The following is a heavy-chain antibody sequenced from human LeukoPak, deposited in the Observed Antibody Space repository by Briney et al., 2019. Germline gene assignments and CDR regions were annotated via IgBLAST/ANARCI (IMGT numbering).Heavy chain of an antibody. Sequence: GGSLRLSCAASGSTFSSYSMNWVRQALGKWLEWVSSISSSSSYIYYADSVKGRFTISRDNAKNSLYLQMNSLRAEDTAVYYCAREGVFCSGTSCYSPHRRGQGTLVTVSS. D-gene: IGHD2-2*01. V-gene: IGHV3-21*01. J-gene: IGHJ4*02. CDR1: GSTFSSYS. CDR3: AREGVFCSGTSCYSPHR. CDR2: ISSSSSYI.